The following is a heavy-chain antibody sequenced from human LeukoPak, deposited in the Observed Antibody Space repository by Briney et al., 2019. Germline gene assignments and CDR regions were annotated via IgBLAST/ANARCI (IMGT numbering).Heavy chain of an antibody. CDR2: FYRTTGQ. CDR3: AKLGGDHRGPFDI. CDR1: EFTVSSYH. J-gene: IGHJ3*02. D-gene: IGHD4-23*01. V-gene: IGHV3-53*01. Sequence: PGGSLRLSCAASEFTVSSYHLSWVRQAPGEGLEWLSVFYRTTGQFYADSVKGRFTISRDNSKNTLYLQMNSLRVEDTAVYYCAKLGGDHRGPFDIWGQGTMVTVSS.